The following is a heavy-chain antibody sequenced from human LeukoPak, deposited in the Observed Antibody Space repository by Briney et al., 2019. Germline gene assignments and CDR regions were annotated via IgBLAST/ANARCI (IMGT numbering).Heavy chain of an antibody. CDR3: ARDRYTKNYFDALDL. Sequence: PGGSLRLSCAASGFNFNNYPMHWVRQVRGRGPQWVALISYDGIDSYIADSVKGRFSISRDNSKNTLFLQMNSLRPEDTAVYYCARDRYTKNYFDALDLWGQGSTVTVSS. CDR2: ISYDGIDS. V-gene: IGHV3-30*04. CDR1: GFNFNNYP. D-gene: IGHD3-16*02. J-gene: IGHJ3*01.